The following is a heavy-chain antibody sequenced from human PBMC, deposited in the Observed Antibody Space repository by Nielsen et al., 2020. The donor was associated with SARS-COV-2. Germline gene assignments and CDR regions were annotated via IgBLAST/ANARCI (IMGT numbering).Heavy chain of an antibody. CDR3: ARASRPERIVVVPAANYYDYYMDV. J-gene: IGHJ6*03. CDR2: INPSGGST. Sequence: ASVKVSCKASGYTFTSYYMHWVRQAPGQGLEWMGIINPSGGSTSYAQKFQGRVTMTRDTSTSTVYMELSSLRSEDTAVYYCARASRPERIVVVPAANYYDYYMDVWGKGTTVTVSS. CDR1: GYTFTSYY. V-gene: IGHV1-46*01. D-gene: IGHD2-2*01.